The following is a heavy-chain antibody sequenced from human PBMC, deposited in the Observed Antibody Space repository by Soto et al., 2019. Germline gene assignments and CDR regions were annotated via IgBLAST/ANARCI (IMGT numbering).Heavy chain of an antibody. CDR2: IYYSGST. Sequence: PSETLSLTCTVSGGSISSYYWSWLRQPPGKGLEWIGYIYYSGSTNYNPSLKSRVTISVDTSKNQFSLKLSSVTAADTAVYYCARGRYYYDSSGYYYYYFDYWGQGTLVTVSS. CDR1: GGSISSYY. J-gene: IGHJ4*02. D-gene: IGHD3-22*01. V-gene: IGHV4-59*01. CDR3: ARGRYYYDSSGYYYYYFDY.